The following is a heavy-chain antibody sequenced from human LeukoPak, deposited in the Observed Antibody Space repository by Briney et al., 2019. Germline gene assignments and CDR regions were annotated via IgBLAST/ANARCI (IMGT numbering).Heavy chain of an antibody. D-gene: IGHD2-2*01. CDR1: GGSISSSSYY. V-gene: IGHV4-39*02. Sequence: KPSETLSLTCTVSGGSISSSSYYWGWIRQPPGQGLEWIGSICYSGSTYYNPSLKSRVTISVDTSKNQFSLKLSSVTAADTAVYYCARDASYCGSINCYLYFDDWGQGTLVTVSS. J-gene: IGHJ4*02. CDR2: ICYSGST. CDR3: ARDASYCGSINCYLYFDD.